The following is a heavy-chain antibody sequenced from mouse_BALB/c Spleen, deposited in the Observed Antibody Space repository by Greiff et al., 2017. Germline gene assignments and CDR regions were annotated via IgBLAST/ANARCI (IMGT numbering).Heavy chain of an antibody. CDR2: ISSGGST. Sequence: EVHLVESGGGLVKPGGSLKLSCAASGFTFSSYAMSWVRQTPEKRLEWVASISSGGSTYYPDSVKGRFTISRDNARNILYLQMSSLRSEDTAMYYCARDYYGPFAYWGQGTLVTVSA. CDR3: ARDYYGPFAY. V-gene: IGHV5-6-5*01. CDR1: GFTFSSYA. D-gene: IGHD1-2*01. J-gene: IGHJ3*01.